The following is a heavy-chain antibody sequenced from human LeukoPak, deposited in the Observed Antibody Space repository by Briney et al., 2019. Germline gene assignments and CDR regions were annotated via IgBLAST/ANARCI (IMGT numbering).Heavy chain of an antibody. J-gene: IGHJ5*02. D-gene: IGHD6-13*01. CDR2: MNPNSGNT. V-gene: IGHV1-8*01. CDR1: GYTFTSYD. Sequence: ASVKVSCKASGYTFTSYDINWVRQVTGQGLEWMGWMNPNSGNTGYAQKFQGRVTMTRNTSISTAYMELSSLRSEDTAVYYCARSLGGSSWFRNAHNWFDPWGQGTLVTVSS. CDR3: ARSLGGSSWFRNAHNWFDP.